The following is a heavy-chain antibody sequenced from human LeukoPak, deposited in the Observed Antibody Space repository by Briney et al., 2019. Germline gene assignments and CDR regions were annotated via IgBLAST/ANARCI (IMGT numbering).Heavy chain of an antibody. CDR3: ATGSSAGYSQ. V-gene: IGHV5-10-1*01. J-gene: IGHJ4*01. Sequence: GEPLRISSTASVYSFTTYWITWVRQMPGKGLECMAMIGPGYSTLYKYSPSLECHVTISIDKSISTVYLQRSSLKTSGTAMYYCATGSSAGYSQWGEESLVTVSS. CDR2: IGPGYSTLY. D-gene: IGHD4-23*01. CDR1: VYSFTTYW.